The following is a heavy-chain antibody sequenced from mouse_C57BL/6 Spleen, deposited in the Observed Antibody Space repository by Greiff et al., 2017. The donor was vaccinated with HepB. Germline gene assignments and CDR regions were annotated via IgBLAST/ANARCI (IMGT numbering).Heavy chain of an antibody. CDR1: GYTFTSYW. J-gene: IGHJ1*03. CDR3: ARGYGSSCYFDV. D-gene: IGHD1-1*01. Sequence: QVQLQQPGAELVMPGASVKLSCKASGYTFTSYWMHWVKQRPGQGLEWIGEIDPSDSYTNYNQKFKGKSTLSVDKSSSTSYMQLSSLTAEDSAVYYCARGYGSSCYFDVWGTVTTVTVSS. V-gene: IGHV1-69*01. CDR2: IDPSDSYT.